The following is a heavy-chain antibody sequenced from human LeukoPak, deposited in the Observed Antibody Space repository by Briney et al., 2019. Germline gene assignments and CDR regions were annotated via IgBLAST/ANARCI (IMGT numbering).Heavy chain of an antibody. J-gene: IGHJ4*02. CDR3: AKGGSDWFGNYFDY. D-gene: IGHD3-9*01. CDR2: FGGSGGGT. CDR1: GFTFSSYV. Sequence: PGGSLRLSCAASGFTFSSYVMTWVRQAPGKGLEWASAFGGSGGGTYYADSVKGRFTISRDNSKNTLYLQMNSLRAEDTAVYYCAKGGSDWFGNYFDYWGQGTLVTVSS. V-gene: IGHV3-23*01.